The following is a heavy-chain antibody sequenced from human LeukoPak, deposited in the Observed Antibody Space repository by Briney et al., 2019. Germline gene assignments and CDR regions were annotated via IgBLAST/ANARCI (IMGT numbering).Heavy chain of an antibody. V-gene: IGHV2-5*01. CDR3: AHSDCSGGRCYILDY. Sequence: ESGPTLVKPTQTLTLTCTFSGFSLSTSGVGVGWIRQPPGRALEWLSLIYWNDDKRYSPSLKSRLTITKDTSKNQVVPTLTSLDPVDTATYYCAHSDCSGGRCYILDYWGQGTLVTVSS. CDR2: IYWNDDK. D-gene: IGHD2-15*01. J-gene: IGHJ4*02. CDR1: GFSLSTSGVG.